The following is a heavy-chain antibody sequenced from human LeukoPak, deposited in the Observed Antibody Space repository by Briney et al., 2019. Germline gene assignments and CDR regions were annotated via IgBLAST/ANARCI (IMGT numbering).Heavy chain of an antibody. Sequence: PGGSLRLSCAASGFTFSNYWMTWVRQAPGKGLEWVSAISGSGGSTYYADSVKGRFTISRDNSKNTLYLQMNSLRAEDTAVYYCAKGPLGYSYGLFDYWGQGTLVTVSS. CDR2: ISGSGGST. CDR1: GFTFSNYW. D-gene: IGHD5-18*01. CDR3: AKGPLGYSYGLFDY. V-gene: IGHV3-23*01. J-gene: IGHJ4*02.